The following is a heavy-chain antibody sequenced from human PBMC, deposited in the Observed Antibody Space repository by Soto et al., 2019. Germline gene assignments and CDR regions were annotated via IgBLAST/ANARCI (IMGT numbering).Heavy chain of an antibody. CDR1: GYTFTGYY. J-gene: IGHJ4*02. Sequence: ASVKVSCKASGYTFTGYYMPWVRQAPGQGLEWMGWINPNSGGTNYAQKFQGRVTMTRDTSISTAYMELSRLRSHDTAVYYCARDHGMYYYDSSGADYWGQGTLVTVSS. V-gene: IGHV1-2*02. CDR2: INPNSGGT. D-gene: IGHD3-22*01. CDR3: ARDHGMYYYDSSGADY.